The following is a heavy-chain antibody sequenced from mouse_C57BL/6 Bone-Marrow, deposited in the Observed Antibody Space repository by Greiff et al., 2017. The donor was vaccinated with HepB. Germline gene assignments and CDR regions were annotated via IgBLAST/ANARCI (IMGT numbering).Heavy chain of an antibody. V-gene: IGHV5-9-1*02. CDR2: ISSGGDYI. J-gene: IGHJ3*01. CDR3: TRDSQDFAY. CDR1: GFNFSSYA. Sequence: EVQGVESGEGLVTPGGSLKLSCAASGFNFSSYAMSWVRQTPEKRLEWVAYISSGGDYIYYADTVKGRFTISRDNARNTLYLQMSSLKSEATAMYYCTRDSQDFAYWGQGTLVTVSA.